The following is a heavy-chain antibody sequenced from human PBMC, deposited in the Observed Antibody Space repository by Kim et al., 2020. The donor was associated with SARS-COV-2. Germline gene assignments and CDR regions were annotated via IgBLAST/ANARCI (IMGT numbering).Heavy chain of an antibody. CDR1: GYTFTGYY. D-gene: IGHD1-26*01. V-gene: IGHV1-2*06. J-gene: IGHJ4*02. CDR3: ARDEGAMASIGYGPDY. CDR2: INPNSGGT. Sequence: ASVKVSCKASGYTFTGYYMHWVRQAPGQGLEWMGRINPNSGGTNYAQKFQGRVTMTRDTSISTAYMELSRLRSDDTAVYYCARDEGAMASIGYGPDYWGQGTLVTVSS.